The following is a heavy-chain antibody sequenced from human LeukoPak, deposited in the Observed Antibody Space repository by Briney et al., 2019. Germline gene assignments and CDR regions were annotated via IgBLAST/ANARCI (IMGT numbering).Heavy chain of an antibody. D-gene: IGHD3-3*01. CDR2: IKQDGSEK. CDR1: GFTFSSYW. V-gene: IGHV3-7*01. J-gene: IGHJ4*02. CDR3: ARVPYDFWSGYQGGYFDY. Sequence: GGSLRLSCAASGFTFSSYWMSWVRQAPGKGLEWVANIKQDGSEKYYVDSVKGRFTLSRDNAKNSLYLQIHSLRAEDTAVYYCARVPYDFWSGYQGGYFDYWGQGTLVTVSS.